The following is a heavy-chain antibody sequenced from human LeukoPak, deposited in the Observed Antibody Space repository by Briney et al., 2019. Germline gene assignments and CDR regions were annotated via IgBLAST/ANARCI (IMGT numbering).Heavy chain of an antibody. CDR1: GGSIDSGIYS. J-gene: IGHJ4*02. CDR3: VRDGDYYDSGGYGNI. CDR2: IFHTGST. D-gene: IGHD3-22*01. V-gene: IGHV4-30-2*01. Sequence: SQTLSLTCSVSGGSIDSGIYSWSWIRQPPGKGLEWIGYIFHTGSTSYNPSLKSRVTISVDRSKNQFSLKLSSATAADTAMYYCVRDGDYYDSGGYGNIWGQGTLVTVSS.